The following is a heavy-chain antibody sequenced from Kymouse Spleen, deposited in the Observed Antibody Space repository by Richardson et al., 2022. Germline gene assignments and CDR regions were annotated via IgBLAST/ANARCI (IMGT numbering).Heavy chain of an antibody. J-gene: IGHJ6*02. V-gene: IGHV4-39*01. CDR3: ARQGGSDSGSYYYYYGMDV. Sequence: QLQLQESGPGLVKPSETLSLTCTVSGGSISSSSYYWGWIRQPPGKGLEWIGSIYYSGSTYYNPSLKSRVTISVDTSKNQFSLKLSSVTAADTAVYYCARQGGSDSGSYYYYYGMDVWGQGTTVTVSS. D-gene: IGHD1-26*01. CDR2: IYYSGST. CDR1: GGSISSSSYY.